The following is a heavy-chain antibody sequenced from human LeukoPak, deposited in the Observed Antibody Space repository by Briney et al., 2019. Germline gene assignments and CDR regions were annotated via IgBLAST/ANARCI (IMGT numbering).Heavy chain of an antibody. Sequence: ASVKVSCKASGYTFTGYYMHWVRQAPGQGLEWMGWINPNSGGTNYAQKFQGRVTMTRDTPISTAYMELSRLRSDDTAVYYCASDGDSSGESWFDPWGQGTLVTVSS. CDR1: GYTFTGYY. D-gene: IGHD3-22*01. CDR3: ASDGDSSGESWFDP. CDR2: INPNSGGT. V-gene: IGHV1-2*02. J-gene: IGHJ5*02.